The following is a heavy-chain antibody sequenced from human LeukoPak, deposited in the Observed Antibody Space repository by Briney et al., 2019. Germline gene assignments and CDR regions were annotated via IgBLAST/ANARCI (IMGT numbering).Heavy chain of an antibody. Sequence: PGGSLRLSCAASGFTFSSYGMHWVRQAPGKGLEWVAVIWYGGSNKYYADSVKGRFTISRDNSKNTLYLQMNSLRAEDTAVYYCAKDGRDGYNSFDYWGQGTLVTVSS. J-gene: IGHJ4*02. CDR3: AKDGRDGYNSFDY. D-gene: IGHD5-24*01. V-gene: IGHV3-30*02. CDR1: GFTFSSYG. CDR2: IWYGGSNK.